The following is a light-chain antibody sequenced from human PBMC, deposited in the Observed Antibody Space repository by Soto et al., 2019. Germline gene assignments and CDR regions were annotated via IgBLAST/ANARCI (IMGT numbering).Light chain of an antibody. CDR3: HQRSSWPIT. CDR1: QSVSSN. V-gene: IGKV3-11*01. CDR2: DAS. Sequence: IVLTQSPATLSLSPGERATLSCRASQSVSSNLAWYQQKPGQAPRLLIYDASNRATGIPARFSGSGSGTDFTPTISSLEPEDFAVYYCHQRSSWPITFGQGTRLEIK. J-gene: IGKJ5*01.